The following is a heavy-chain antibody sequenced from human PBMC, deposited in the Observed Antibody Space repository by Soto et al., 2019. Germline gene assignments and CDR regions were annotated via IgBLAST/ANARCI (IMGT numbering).Heavy chain of an antibody. CDR1: GGTFRNHF. CDR3: ARDLEFRDGNISHLDY. Sequence: SVKVSCKASGGTFRNHFFNWVRQAPGQGLEWMGGIIPIIGTPNYAQKFQGRVTITADASTNTVYLEVSSLRSQDTAVYYCARDLEFRDGNISHLDYWGQGTLVTVSS. CDR2: IIPIIGTP. D-gene: IGHD3-10*01. V-gene: IGHV1-69*13. J-gene: IGHJ4*02.